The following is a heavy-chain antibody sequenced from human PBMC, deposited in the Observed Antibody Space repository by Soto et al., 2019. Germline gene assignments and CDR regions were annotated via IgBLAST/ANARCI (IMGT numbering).Heavy chain of an antibody. Sequence: PGGSLRLSCAASGFTFSSYAMHWVRQAPGKGLEWVAVISYDGSNKYYADSVKGRFTISRDNSKNTLYLQMNSLRAEDTAVYYCARDSRGYYDSSGYLNWGQGTLVTVSS. D-gene: IGHD3-22*01. J-gene: IGHJ4*02. V-gene: IGHV3-30-3*01. CDR2: ISYDGSNK. CDR1: GFTFSSYA. CDR3: ARDSRGYYDSSGYLN.